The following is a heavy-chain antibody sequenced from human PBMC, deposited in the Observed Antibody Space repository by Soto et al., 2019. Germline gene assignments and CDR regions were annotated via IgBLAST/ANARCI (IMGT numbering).Heavy chain of an antibody. D-gene: IGHD6-13*01. CDR3: AKGALGSSSRYYWDY. CDR2: ISSSGGDT. V-gene: IGHV3-23*01. J-gene: IGHJ4*02. CDR1: GFTFSNYA. Sequence: VQLLDSGGGLMQPGGSLRVSCAASGFTFSNYAMNWARQAPGKGPEWVSAISSSGGDTYYADSVKGRFTISGDNSKNSLYLQMNSLRVENTAIYYCAKGALGSSSRYYWDYWGQGTLVTVSS.